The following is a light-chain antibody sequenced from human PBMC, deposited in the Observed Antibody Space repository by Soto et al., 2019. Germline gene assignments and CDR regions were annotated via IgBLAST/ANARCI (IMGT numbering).Light chain of an antibody. J-gene: IGLJ1*01. Sequence: QSVLTQPASVSGSPGQSITIPCTGTSSDVGGYNHVSWYQHHPGKAPKRIIYEVTKRPSGVSNRFSGSKSGDTASLTISGLQAEDEADYYCSSHTASTTRIFGTGTKLTVL. CDR3: SSHTASTTRI. V-gene: IGLV2-14*01. CDR2: EVT. CDR1: SSDVGGYNH.